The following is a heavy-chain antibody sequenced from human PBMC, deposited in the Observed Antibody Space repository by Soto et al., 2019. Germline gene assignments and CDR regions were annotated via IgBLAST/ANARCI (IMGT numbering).Heavy chain of an antibody. Sequence: EVQLLESGGGLVQPGGSLRLSCAASGFSFSSKSMTWVRQAAGKGLEWVSAITAAGDRTYYADSVKGRFTISRDNSKNTLYLQMNNLGVEDTAVYYCAKDLRGPQAGTWYCDLWGRGTLVTVSS. V-gene: IGHV3-23*01. J-gene: IGHJ2*01. D-gene: IGHD6-13*01. CDR2: ITAAGDRT. CDR3: AKDLRGPQAGTWYCDL. CDR1: GFSFSSKS.